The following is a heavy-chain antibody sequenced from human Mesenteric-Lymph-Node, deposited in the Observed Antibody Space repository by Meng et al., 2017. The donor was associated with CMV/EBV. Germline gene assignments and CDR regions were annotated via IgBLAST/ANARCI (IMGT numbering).Heavy chain of an antibody. J-gene: IGHJ4*02. Sequence: GESLKISCAASGFIVSNNYMSWVRQAPGKGLEWVSVIYSGGSSTYYADSVKGRFTISRDNSKNTLYLQMNSLRAEDTAIYYCAKDPYYDFWSGYYYFDYWGQGTLVTVSS. D-gene: IGHD3-3*01. V-gene: IGHV3-23*03. CDR3: AKDPYYDFWSGYYYFDY. CDR1: GFIVSNNY. CDR2: IYSGGSST.